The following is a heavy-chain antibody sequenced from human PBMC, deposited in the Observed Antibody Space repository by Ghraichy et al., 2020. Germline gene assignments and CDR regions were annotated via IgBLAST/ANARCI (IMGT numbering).Heavy chain of an antibody. CDR2: IYYSGST. CDR1: GGSISSSSYY. Sequence: SETLSLTCTVSGGSISSSSYYWGWIRQPPGKGLEWIGSIYYSGSTYYNPSLKSRVTISVDTSKNQFSLKLGTVTAADTGVYYWARQNANSSSWYRHPRQFDYWGQGTLATVSS. J-gene: IGHJ4*02. CDR3: ARQNANSSSWYRHPRQFDY. D-gene: IGHD6-13*01. V-gene: IGHV4-39*01.